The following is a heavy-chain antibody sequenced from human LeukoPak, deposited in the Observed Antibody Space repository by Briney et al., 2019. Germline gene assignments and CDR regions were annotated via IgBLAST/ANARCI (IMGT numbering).Heavy chain of an antibody. D-gene: IGHD6-19*01. J-gene: IGHJ3*02. V-gene: IGHV3-23*01. Sequence: GGSLRLSCAASGFTFSSYAMSWVRQAPGKGLEWVSAISGSGGSTYYADSVKGRFTISRDNSKNTLYLQMSSLRAEDTAVYYCAKDSHSSGWYPDAFDIWGQGTMVTVSS. CDR3: AKDSHSSGWYPDAFDI. CDR1: GFTFSSYA. CDR2: ISGSGGST.